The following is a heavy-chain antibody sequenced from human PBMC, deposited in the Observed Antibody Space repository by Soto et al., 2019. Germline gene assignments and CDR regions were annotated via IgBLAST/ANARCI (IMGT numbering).Heavy chain of an antibody. D-gene: IGHD3-10*01. CDR2: IKSKTDGGTT. CDR1: GFTFSNAW. Sequence: GGSLRLSFAASGFTFSNAWMSWVRQAPGKGLEWVGRIKSKTDGGTTDYAAPVKGRFTISRDDSKNTLYLQMNSLKTEDTAVYYCTTGTRPGSSDPWGQGTLVTVSS. V-gene: IGHV3-15*01. J-gene: IGHJ5*02. CDR3: TTGTRPGSSDP.